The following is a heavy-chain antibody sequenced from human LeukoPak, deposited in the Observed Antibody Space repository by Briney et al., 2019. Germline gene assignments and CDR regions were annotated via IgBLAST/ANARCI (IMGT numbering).Heavy chain of an antibody. V-gene: IGHV1-18*01. J-gene: IGHJ5*02. CDR1: GYTFTGYG. Sequence: ASVKVSCKASGYTFTGYGISWVRQAPGQGLEWMGWISAYNGNTNYAQKLQGRVTMTTDTSTSTAYMELRSLRSDDTAVYYCAREPPRGYCTNGVCLSLPPRFDPWGQGTLVTVSS. D-gene: IGHD2-8*01. CDR2: ISAYNGNT. CDR3: AREPPRGYCTNGVCLSLPPRFDP.